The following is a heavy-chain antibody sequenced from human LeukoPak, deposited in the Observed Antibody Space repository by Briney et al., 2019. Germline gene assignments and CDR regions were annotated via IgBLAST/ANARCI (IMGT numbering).Heavy chain of an antibody. Sequence: ASVKLSCKVSGYTLTELSMHWVRQAPGKGLEWMGGFDPEDGETIYAQKFQGRVTMTEDTSTDTAYMELSSLRSEDTDVYYCATDQDSSGWHDLDYWGQGTLVTVSS. CDR2: FDPEDGET. CDR1: GYTLTELS. CDR3: ATDQDSSGWHDLDY. D-gene: IGHD6-19*01. V-gene: IGHV1-24*01. J-gene: IGHJ4*02.